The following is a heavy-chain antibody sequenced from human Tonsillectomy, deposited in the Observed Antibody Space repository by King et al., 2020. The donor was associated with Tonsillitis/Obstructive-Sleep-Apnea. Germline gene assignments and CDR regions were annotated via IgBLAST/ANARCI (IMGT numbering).Heavy chain of an antibody. CDR1: RGSVDSGAYY. V-gene: IGHV4-31*01. Sequence: QLPESGPGLAKPSQTLSLTCTVSRGSVDSGAYYWSWVRQPPGKGLEWIGYVYYNGNTHYNPSLKSPVTISVDTSKNQFSLKLSSVTAADTAVYYCARVIASRPRVYYMDVWGKGATVTVSS. D-gene: IGHD6-6*01. J-gene: IGHJ6*03. CDR3: ARVIASRPRVYYMDV. CDR2: VYYNGNT.